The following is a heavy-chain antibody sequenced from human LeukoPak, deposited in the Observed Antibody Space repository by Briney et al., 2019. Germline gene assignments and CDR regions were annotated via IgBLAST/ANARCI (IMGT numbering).Heavy chain of an antibody. CDR2: IYHSGST. CDR1: GGSISSSNW. V-gene: IGHV4-4*02. J-gene: IGHJ6*03. CDR3: ARGYCSGGSYYSYYYYSYMDV. Sequence: SETLSLTCTGSGGSISSSNWWSWVRQPPGKGLEWFGEIYHSGSTYYNPSLKSRVTISVDTSKKQFSLKLSSVTAADTAVYYCARGYCSGGSYYSYYYYSYMDVWGKGTTVTVSS. D-gene: IGHD2-15*01.